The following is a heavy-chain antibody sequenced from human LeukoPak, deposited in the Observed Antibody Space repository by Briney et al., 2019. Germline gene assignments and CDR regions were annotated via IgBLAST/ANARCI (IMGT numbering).Heavy chain of an antibody. Sequence: SETLSLTCAVYGWTFSNYYLGWIRQPPGKGLVWIGEINHSGSTNYNPSLKSRVTTSVDTSTNHLSLMLTSVTAAEAAVYYCGRGRGRDSCDPWGEGALVTVSS. D-gene: IGHD3-10*01. J-gene: IGHJ5*02. V-gene: IGHV4-34*01. CDR3: GRGRGRDSCDP. CDR1: GWTFSNYY. CDR2: INHSGST.